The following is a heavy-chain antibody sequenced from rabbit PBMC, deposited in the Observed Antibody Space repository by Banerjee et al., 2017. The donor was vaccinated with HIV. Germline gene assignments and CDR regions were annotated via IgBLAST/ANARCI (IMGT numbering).Heavy chain of an antibody. V-gene: IGHV1S45*01. CDR3: ARDDYYNNGDTGYAPTRLDL. CDR1: GFDLSSYYY. CDR2: IYAGSSGST. J-gene: IGHJ3*01. D-gene: IGHD6-1*01. Sequence: QEQLEESGGDLVKPGASLTLTCTASGFDLSSYYYMCWVRQAPGKGLEWIACIYAGSSGSTYYASWAKGRFTISKTSSTTVTLQMTSLTAADTATYFCARDDYYNNGDTGYAPTRLDLWGQGTLVTVS.